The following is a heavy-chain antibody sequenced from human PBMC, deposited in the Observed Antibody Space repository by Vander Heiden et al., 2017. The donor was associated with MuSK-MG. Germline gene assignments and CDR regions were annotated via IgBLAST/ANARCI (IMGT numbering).Heavy chain of an antibody. CDR3: ARGAYGSGINWFDP. J-gene: IGHJ5*02. V-gene: IGHV3-66*02. Sequence: SLRLSCAASGFTVSSNYMSWVRQAPGKGLAWVSVIYSGGSTYYADSVKGRFTISRDNSKTTLYLQMNSLRAEDTAVYYCARGAYGSGINWFDPWGQGTLVTVSS. CDR1: GFTVSSNY. CDR2: IYSGGST. D-gene: IGHD3-10*01.